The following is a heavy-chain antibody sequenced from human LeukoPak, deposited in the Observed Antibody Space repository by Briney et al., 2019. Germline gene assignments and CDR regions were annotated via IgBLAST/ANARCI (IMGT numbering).Heavy chain of an antibody. D-gene: IGHD2/OR15-2a*01. CDR1: GYGFGQYE. J-gene: IGHJ6*02. Sequence: TGGSLRLSCAASGYGFGQYEMNWVRQAPGKGLEWIAYISVRAATIDYGDSVEGRFTISRDDAKNSLYLQMDGLRVEDTAIYYCAKDFPHFYEVPHGMDVWGQGTTVTV. CDR3: AKDFPHFYEVPHGMDV. V-gene: IGHV3-48*03. CDR2: ISVRAATI.